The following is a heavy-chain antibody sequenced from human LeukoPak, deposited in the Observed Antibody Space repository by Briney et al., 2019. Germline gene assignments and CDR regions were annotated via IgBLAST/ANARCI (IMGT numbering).Heavy chain of an antibody. D-gene: IGHD3-10*01. CDR3: ARVGSGIPDAFDI. CDR2: IRQDESER. Sequence: GGSLRLSCEGSGFSFSSYWMTWVRPLPGKGPEWVANIRQDESERYFADSVKGRFTISRDNSKNTLYLQMGSLRAEDMAVYYCARVGSGIPDAFDIWGQGTMVTVSS. CDR1: GFSFSSYW. J-gene: IGHJ3*02. V-gene: IGHV3-7*01.